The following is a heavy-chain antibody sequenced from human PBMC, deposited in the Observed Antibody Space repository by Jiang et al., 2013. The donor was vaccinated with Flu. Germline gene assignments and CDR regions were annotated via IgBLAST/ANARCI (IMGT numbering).Heavy chain of an antibody. CDR1: GFSLSTSGVG. CDR3: VYWGPRPSCISGDCHLFLLH. CDR2: IYWDDDK. Sequence: KPTQTLTLTCTFSGFSLSTSGVGVGWIRQPPGKALEWLALIYWDDDKRYSPSLKSRLTITKDTSKNQVVLTMTTVYPVDTATYYCVYWGPRPSCISGDCHLFLLHWGPGTLVTVFS. D-gene: IGHD2-21*01. J-gene: IGHJ4*02. V-gene: IGHV2-5*02.